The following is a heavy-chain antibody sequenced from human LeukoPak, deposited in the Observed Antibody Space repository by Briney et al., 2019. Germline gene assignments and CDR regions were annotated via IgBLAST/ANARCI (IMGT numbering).Heavy chain of an antibody. Sequence: SGGSLRLSCAASGFTFGSYSMNWVRQAPGKGLEWISYISSTGATIKTADSVKGRFTISRDNVKNSLDLQMTSLRDEDTALYFCARDLVWSSGSYYIDYWGQGTPVTVSS. J-gene: IGHJ4*02. D-gene: IGHD3-22*01. CDR1: GFTFGSYS. V-gene: IGHV3-48*02. CDR2: ISSTGATI. CDR3: ARDLVWSSGSYYIDY.